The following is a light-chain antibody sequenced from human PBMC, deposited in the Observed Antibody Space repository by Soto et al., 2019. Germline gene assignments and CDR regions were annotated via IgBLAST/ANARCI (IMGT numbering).Light chain of an antibody. Sequence: QSVLTQPRSVSGSPGQSVTISCTGTSSDVGGYNYVSWYQQHPGKAPKLILYDVTKWPSGVPDRFSGSKSGNTASLTISGLQAEDEADYHCCSYAGSYFFVFGTGTKLTVL. CDR3: CSYAGSYFFV. V-gene: IGLV2-11*01. CDR2: DVT. J-gene: IGLJ1*01. CDR1: SSDVGGYNY.